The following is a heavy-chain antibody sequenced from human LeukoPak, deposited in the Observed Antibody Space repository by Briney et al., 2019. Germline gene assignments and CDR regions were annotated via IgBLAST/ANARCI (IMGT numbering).Heavy chain of an antibody. CDR2: INPNSGGT. Sequence: ASVKVSFKASGYTFTGYYMHWVRQAPGQGREWMGWINPNSGGTNYAQKFQGRVTMTRDTSISTAYMELSRLRSDDTAVYYCARDRGALRTMVRGVPYNWFDPWGQGTLVTVSS. CDR1: GYTFTGYY. CDR3: ARDRGALRTMVRGVPYNWFDP. V-gene: IGHV1-2*02. D-gene: IGHD3-10*01. J-gene: IGHJ5*02.